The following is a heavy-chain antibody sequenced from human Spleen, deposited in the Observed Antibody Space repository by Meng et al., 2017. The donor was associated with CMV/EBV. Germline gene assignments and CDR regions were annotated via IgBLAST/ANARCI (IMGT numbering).Heavy chain of an antibody. D-gene: IGHD3-3*01. V-gene: IGHV3-21*01. CDR3: AREAALRFLEWASRDWFDP. CDR2: ISSSSSYI. J-gene: IGHJ5*02. Sequence: GESLKISCAASKITFSSYAMNWVRQAPGKGLEWVSSISSSSSYIYYADSVKGRFTISRDNAKNSLYLQMNSLRAEDTAVYYCAREAALRFLEWASRDWFDPWGQGTLVTVSS. CDR1: KITFSSYA.